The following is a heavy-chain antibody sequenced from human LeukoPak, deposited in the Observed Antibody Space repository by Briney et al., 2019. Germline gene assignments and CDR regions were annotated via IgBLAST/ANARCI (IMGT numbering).Heavy chain of an antibody. CDR1: GFTFTNAW. J-gene: IGHJ4*02. CDR2: IESKTDGETT. Sequence: GGSLRLSCVDSGFTFTNAWMSWVRQAPGKGLEWIGRIESKTDGETTNYAEPVRGRFTISRDDSKSAVYLQMNSLKIEDTAVYYCTTDLGTYYHGSQRLIPIDYWGQGTLVTVSS. D-gene: IGHD3-10*01. CDR3: TTDLGTYYHGSQRLIPIDY. V-gene: IGHV3-15*04.